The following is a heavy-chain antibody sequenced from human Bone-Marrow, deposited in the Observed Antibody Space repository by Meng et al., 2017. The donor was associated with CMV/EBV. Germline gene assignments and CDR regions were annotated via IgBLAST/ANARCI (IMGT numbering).Heavy chain of an antibody. CDR3: ARDERLAISPPEGMDV. V-gene: IGHV1-18*01. Sequence: ASVKVSCKASGGTFSSYTISWVRQAPGQGLEGRGWISAYNGNTNYAQKLQGRVTMTTDTSTSTAYMELRSLRSDDTAVYYCARDERLAISPPEGMDVWGQGTTVTVSS. CDR2: ISAYNGNT. D-gene: IGHD3-9*01. CDR1: GGTFSSYT. J-gene: IGHJ6*02.